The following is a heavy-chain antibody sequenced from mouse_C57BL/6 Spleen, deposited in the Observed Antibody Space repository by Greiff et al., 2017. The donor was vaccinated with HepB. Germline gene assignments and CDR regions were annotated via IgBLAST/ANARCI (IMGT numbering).Heavy chain of an antibody. D-gene: IGHD1-1*01. J-gene: IGHJ4*01. Sequence: EVQLQQSGPELVKPGASVKIPCKASGYTFTDYNMDWVKQSHGKSLEWIGDINPNNGGTIYNQKFKGKATLTVDMSSSTAYMERRSLTSEDTAVYYCARSRDAMDYWGQGTSVTVSS. CDR1: GYTFTDYN. CDR3: ARSRDAMDY. CDR2: INPNNGGT. V-gene: IGHV1-18*01.